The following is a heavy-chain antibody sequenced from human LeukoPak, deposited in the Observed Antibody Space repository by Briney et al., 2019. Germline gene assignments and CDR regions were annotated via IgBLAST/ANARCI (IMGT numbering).Heavy chain of an antibody. CDR3: ARHGQSSIAALFDP. D-gene: IGHD6-6*01. J-gene: IGHJ5*02. CDR2: INHSGST. V-gene: IGHV4-34*01. CDR1: GGSFSGYY. Sequence: SETLSLTCAVYGGSFSGYYWSWIRQPPGKGLEWIGEINHSGSTNYNPSLKSRVTISVDTSKNQFSLKLSSVTAADTAVYYCARHGQSSIAALFDPWGQGILVTVSS.